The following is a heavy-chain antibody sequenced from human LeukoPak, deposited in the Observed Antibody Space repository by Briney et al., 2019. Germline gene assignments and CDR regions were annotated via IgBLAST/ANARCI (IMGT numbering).Heavy chain of an antibody. V-gene: IGHV3-72*01. CDR2: SKNRANSHTT. D-gene: IGHD3-16*01. CDR1: GFSLSDQF. CDR3: TRDGGNSGNTAFDI. Sequence: GGSLRLSCAASGFSLSDQFMDWVRQAPGKGLKWIGRSKNRANSHTTEYAAFVKGRFTISRDDSGNLMYLQMNSLKIEDTAVYFCTRDGGNSGNTAFDIWGQGTEVTVSS. J-gene: IGHJ3*02.